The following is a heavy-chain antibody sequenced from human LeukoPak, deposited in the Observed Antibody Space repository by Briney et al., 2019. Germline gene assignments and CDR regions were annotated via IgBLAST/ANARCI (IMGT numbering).Heavy chain of an antibody. CDR3: AGSSLPDIVVVLAAPDY. Sequence: SETVSLTCAVYCVSFSGYYWSWMRQPPGKGREWIGEINHSGSTNYNPSLKSRVTISVDTSKNQFSLKLSSVTAADTAVYYCAGSSLPDIVVVLAAPDYCGQRTLVTVSS. D-gene: IGHD2-2*01. V-gene: IGHV4-34*01. J-gene: IGHJ4*01. CDR2: INHSGST. CDR1: CVSFSGYY.